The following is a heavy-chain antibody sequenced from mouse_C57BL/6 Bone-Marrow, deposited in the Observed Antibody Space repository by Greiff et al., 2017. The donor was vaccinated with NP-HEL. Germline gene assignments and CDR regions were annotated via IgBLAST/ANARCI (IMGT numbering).Heavy chain of an antibody. V-gene: IGHV1-81*01. Sequence: QVQLQQSGAELARPGASVKLSCKASGYTFTSYGISWVKQRTGPGLEWIGEIYPRSGNTYYNEKFKGKATLTADKSSSTAYMELRSLTSADSAVYFCARWGLRRENYWGQGTTLTVSS. CDR1: GYTFTSYG. J-gene: IGHJ2*01. D-gene: IGHD2-2*01. CDR3: ARWGLRRENY. CDR2: IYPRSGNT.